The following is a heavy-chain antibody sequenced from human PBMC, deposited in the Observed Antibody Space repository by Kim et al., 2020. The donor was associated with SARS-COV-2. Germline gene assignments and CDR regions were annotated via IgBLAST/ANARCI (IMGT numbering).Heavy chain of an antibody. J-gene: IGHJ4*02. CDR1: GFTFSSYA. CDR2: ISGSGGST. CDR3: AKDGAYYDILTGYYRRTPNDY. D-gene: IGHD3-9*01. V-gene: IGHV3-23*01. Sequence: GGSLRLSCAASGFTFSSYAMSWVRQAPGKGLEWVSAISGSGGSTYYADSVKGRFTISRDNSKNTLYLQMNSLRAEDTAVYYCAKDGAYYDILTGYYRRTPNDYWGQGTLVTVSS.